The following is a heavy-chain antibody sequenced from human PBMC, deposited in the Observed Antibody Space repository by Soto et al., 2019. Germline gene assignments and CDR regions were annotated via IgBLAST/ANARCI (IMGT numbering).Heavy chain of an antibody. CDR3: ARVTPGNNLYYFSGLDF. Sequence: GGSLRLSCVASGFSFDTYGVHWVRQAPGKGLQWVALISYEGSNTYYADSVRGRFTISRDNSKNTLYLQMNTLRPEDTGVYYCARVTPGNNLYYFSGLDFWGQGTSVTVSS. CDR2: ISYEGSNT. D-gene: IGHD1-1*01. CDR1: GFSFDTYG. V-gene: IGHV3-30-3*01. J-gene: IGHJ6*02.